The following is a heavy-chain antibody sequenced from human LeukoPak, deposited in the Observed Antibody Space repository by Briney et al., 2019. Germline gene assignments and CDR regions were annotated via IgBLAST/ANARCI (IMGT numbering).Heavy chain of an antibody. CDR2: IYYSGSA. V-gene: IGHV4-59*01. J-gene: IGHJ3*02. Sequence: SEILSLTCTVSGGSISSYYWSWIRQPPGKGLEWIGYIYYSGSANYNPSLKSRVTISVDTSKNQFSLKLSSVTAADTAVYYCASQVRWSNGGVAFDIWGQGTMVTVSS. CDR1: GGSISSYY. CDR3: ASQVRWSNGGVAFDI. D-gene: IGHD4-23*01.